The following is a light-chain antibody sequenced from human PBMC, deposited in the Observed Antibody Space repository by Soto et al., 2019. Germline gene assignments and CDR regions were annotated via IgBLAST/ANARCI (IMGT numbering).Light chain of an antibody. J-gene: IGKJ2*01. V-gene: IGKV3-20*01. CDR1: QAVGSIY. CDR3: QQYGSSLYT. Sequence: EILLTQSPGTLSLSPGERATLSCRTSQAVGSIYLAWYQQKPGQAPRLLIYGASSRATGIPDRFSGSGSGTDFTLTISRLEPEDFAVYYCQQYGSSLYTFGQGTKLEIK. CDR2: GAS.